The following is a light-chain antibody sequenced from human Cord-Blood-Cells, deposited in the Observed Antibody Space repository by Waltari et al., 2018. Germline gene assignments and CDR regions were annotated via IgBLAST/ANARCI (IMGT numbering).Light chain of an antibody. J-gene: IGKJ1*01. Sequence: DVVMTQSPLSLPVTLGQPASISCRSSQSLVHSDGNTYLNWFQQRPGQSPRRLMYKVSNRDSGVPDRFSGRGSGTDFTLKISRVEAEDVGVYYCMQGTHWPPTFGQGTKVEIK. CDR2: KVS. V-gene: IGKV2-30*02. CDR3: MQGTHWPPT. CDR1: QSLVHSDGNTY.